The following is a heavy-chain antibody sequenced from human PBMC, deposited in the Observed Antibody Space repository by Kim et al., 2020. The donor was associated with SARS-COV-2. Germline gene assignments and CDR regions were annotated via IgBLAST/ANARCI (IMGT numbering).Heavy chain of an antibody. Sequence: VKSRITINPDPSKNQLSLQLNSVTPEDTAVYYCARAGKAVAGTVWYFDLWGRGTLVTVSS. J-gene: IGHJ2*01. D-gene: IGHD6-19*01. CDR3: ARAGKAVAGTVWYFDL. V-gene: IGHV6-1*01.